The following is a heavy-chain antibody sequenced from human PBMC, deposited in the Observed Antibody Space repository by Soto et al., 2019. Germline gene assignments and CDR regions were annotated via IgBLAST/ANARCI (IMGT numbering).Heavy chain of an antibody. CDR2: IYPGDHET. J-gene: IGHJ4*02. CDR3: ARSPRSSPYFDY. Sequence: PGESLKISCQSSGYTFSNFWIGWVRQLPGNGLEWMGIIYPGDHETRYSPSFHGKVTISADRSINTAYLQWNSLEASDTAFYFCARSPRSSPYFDYWGQGALVTVSS. D-gene: IGHD6-13*01. CDR1: GYTFSNFW. V-gene: IGHV5-51*01.